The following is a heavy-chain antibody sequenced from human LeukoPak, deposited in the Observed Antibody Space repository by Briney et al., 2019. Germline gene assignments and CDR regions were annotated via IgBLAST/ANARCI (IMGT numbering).Heavy chain of an antibody. D-gene: IGHD3-10*01. CDR3: AGDVSGKGWFDP. V-gene: IGHV4-59*01. J-gene: IGHJ5*02. CDR1: GGSISSYY. Sequence: SETLSLTCTVSGGSISSYYWSWIRQPPGKGLEWIGHIYYIGNTNYNPSLKSRVTISVDASKNQFSMKLRSVTAADTAVYYCAGDVSGKGWFDPWGQGTLVTVSS. CDR2: IYYIGNT.